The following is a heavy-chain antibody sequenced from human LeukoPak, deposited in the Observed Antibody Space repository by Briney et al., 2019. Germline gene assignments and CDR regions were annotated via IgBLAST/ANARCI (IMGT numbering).Heavy chain of an antibody. D-gene: IGHD6-6*01. J-gene: IGHJ4*02. V-gene: IGHV3-23*01. CDR2: FCGSGGST. CDR3: AKPRVYGGSSYVIILFDC. Sequence: GGSLRLSCAACGFTFSCSALSGVRQPPGGGVGWVLVFCGSGGSTYYADSVKGRFTISRDNSKSTLYLQMNSLRAEDTAVYYCAKPRVYGGSSYVIILFDCWGQGTLVTVSS. CDR1: GFTFSCSA.